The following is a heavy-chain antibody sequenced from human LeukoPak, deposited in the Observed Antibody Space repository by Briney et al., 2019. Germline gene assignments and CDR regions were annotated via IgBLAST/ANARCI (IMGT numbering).Heavy chain of an antibody. CDR1: GGSISSSSYY. CDR3: ARNIRGYFDY. CDR2: IYYSGST. J-gene: IGHJ4*02. D-gene: IGHD2-15*01. Sequence: SETLSLTCTVSGGSISSSSYYWGWIRQPPGKGLEWIGSIYYSGSTYYNPSLKSRVTISVDTSKNQFSLKLSSVTAADTAVYYCARNIRGYFDYWGQGTLVTVSS. V-gene: IGHV4-39*01.